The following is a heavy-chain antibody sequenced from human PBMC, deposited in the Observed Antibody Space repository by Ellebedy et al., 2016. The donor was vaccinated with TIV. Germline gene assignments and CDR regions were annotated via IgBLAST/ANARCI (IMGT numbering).Heavy chain of an antibody. J-gene: IGHJ4*02. CDR3: AKNSGRSGWISDY. CDR1: GFTFSSYS. D-gene: IGHD3-10*01. CDR2: ISSSSSYI. V-gene: IGHV3-21*04. Sequence: PGGSLRLSCAASGFTFSSYSMNRVRQAPGKGLEWVSSISSSSSYIYYADSVKGRFTISRDNAKNSLYLQMNSLRVEDTAVYYCAKNSGRSGWISDYWGQGTLVTVSS.